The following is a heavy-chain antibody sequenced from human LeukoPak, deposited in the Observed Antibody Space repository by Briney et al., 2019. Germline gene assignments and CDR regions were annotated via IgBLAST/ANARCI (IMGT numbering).Heavy chain of an antibody. CDR3: ARAVGPFDY. CDR1: GCTFNVYG. CDR2: IWNDGSNK. Sequence: PGGSLRLSCAASGCTFNVYGIHWLRQAPGKGLEWVAVIWNDGSNKYYADSVKGRFTISRDNTKDTLYLQMNSLRVEDTAVYYCARAVGPFDYWGQGTLVTVSS. V-gene: IGHV3-33*01. D-gene: IGHD3-16*01. J-gene: IGHJ4*02.